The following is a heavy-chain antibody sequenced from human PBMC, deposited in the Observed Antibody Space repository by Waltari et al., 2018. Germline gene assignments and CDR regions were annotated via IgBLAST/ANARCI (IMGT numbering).Heavy chain of an antibody. CDR2: INPYRGGT. D-gene: IGHD2-15*01. CDR1: GYTFTGYY. CDR3: ARTGYCSGGSCSAFDY. V-gene: IGHV1-2*06. Sequence: QVQLVQSGAEVKKPGASVKVSCKASGYTFTGYYMHWVRQAPGQGLEWMGRINPYRGGTNYAQKVQGRVTMTRDTSISTAYMELSRLRSDDTAVYYCARTGYCSGGSCSAFDYWGQGTLVTVSS. J-gene: IGHJ4*02.